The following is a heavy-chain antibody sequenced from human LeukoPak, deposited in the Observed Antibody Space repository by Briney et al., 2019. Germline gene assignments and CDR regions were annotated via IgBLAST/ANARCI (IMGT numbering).Heavy chain of an antibody. D-gene: IGHD3-10*02. J-gene: IGHJ6*04. CDR2: IYSGGNT. CDR3: AELGITMIGGV. CDR1: GFTVSSNS. V-gene: IGHV3-53*01. Sequence: GGSLRLSCTVSGFTVSSNSMSWVRQAPGKGLEWVSFIYSGGNTHYSDSVKGRFTISRDNSKNSLYLQMNSLRAEDTAVYYCAELGITMIGGVWGKGTTVTISS.